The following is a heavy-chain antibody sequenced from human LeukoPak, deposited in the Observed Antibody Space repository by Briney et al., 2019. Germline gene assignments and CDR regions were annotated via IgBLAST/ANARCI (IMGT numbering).Heavy chain of an antibody. CDR3: ARVIGGIWFGESAGEDY. CDR1: GYTFTSYD. V-gene: IGHV1-8*01. CDR2: MNPNSGNT. Sequence: GASVKVSCKASGYTFTSYDINWVRQATGQGLEWMGWMNPNSGNTGYAQKFQGRVTMTRNTSISTAYMELSSLRSEDTAVYYCARVIGGIWFGESAGEDYWGQGTLVTVSS. D-gene: IGHD3-10*01. J-gene: IGHJ4*02.